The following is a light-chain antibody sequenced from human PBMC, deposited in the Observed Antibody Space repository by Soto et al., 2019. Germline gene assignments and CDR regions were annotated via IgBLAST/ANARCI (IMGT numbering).Light chain of an antibody. J-gene: IGLJ3*02. CDR2: STN. V-gene: IGLV8-61*01. Sequence: QTVVTQEPSFSVSPGGTVTLTCGLSSGSVSTSYYPSWYQQTPGQAPRTLIYSTNTRSSGVPDRFSGSILGNKAALTITGAQADDESDYYCVLYMGSGIRVFGEGTKLTV. CDR1: SGSVSTSYY. CDR3: VLYMGSGIRV.